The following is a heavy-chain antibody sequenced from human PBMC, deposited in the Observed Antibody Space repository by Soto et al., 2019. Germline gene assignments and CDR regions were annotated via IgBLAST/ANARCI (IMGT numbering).Heavy chain of an antibody. CDR2: IIPIFGTA. CDR1: GGTFSSYA. V-gene: IGHV1-69*06. CDR3: ARDQGGYSGYGPPDDYGYGMDV. J-gene: IGHJ6*01. Sequence: QVQLVQSGAEVKKPGSSVKVSCKASGGTFSSYAISWVRQAPGQGLEWMGGIIPIFGTAKYAQKFQDRVTKNEHKPTRTAYIERSSLRSEETAVYYSARDQGGYSGYGPPDDYGYGMDVWGQGTTVTVSS. D-gene: IGHD5-12*01.